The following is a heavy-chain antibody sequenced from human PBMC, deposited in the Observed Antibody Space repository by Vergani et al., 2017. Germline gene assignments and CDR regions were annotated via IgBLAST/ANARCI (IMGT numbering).Heavy chain of an antibody. CDR3: AREEGSGSAWGLDF. CDR2: IYTTGST. J-gene: IGHJ4*02. V-gene: IGHV4-61*02. CDR1: GASISTGSHY. Sequence: QVQLQESGPGLVKPSQTLSLTCTVSGASISTGSHYWNWIRQPAGKGLEWLGRIYTTGSTKYNPSLKSRVTMSMDTYKNQFSMKLNSVTAADTAVYYCAREEGSGSAWGLDFWGQGTLVTVSS. D-gene: IGHD6-19*01.